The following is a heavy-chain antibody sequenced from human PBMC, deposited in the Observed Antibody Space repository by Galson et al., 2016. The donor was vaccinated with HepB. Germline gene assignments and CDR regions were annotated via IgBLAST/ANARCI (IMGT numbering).Heavy chain of an antibody. Sequence: PALVKPTQTLTLTCSVSGFSVTSNDDGVAWFRQPPGKALEWLALIYWDDEKRYRPSLTSRLTITKDTSKNQVVLSMTNVETVDTATYFCAHTSVGTTREDPFDMWGQGTMVTVSS. D-gene: IGHD4-17*01. J-gene: IGHJ3*02. V-gene: IGHV2-5*02. CDR3: AHTSVGTTREDPFDM. CDR1: GFSVTSNDDG. CDR2: IYWDDEK.